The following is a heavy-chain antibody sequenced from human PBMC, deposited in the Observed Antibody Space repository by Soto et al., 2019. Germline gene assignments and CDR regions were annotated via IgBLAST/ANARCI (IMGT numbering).Heavy chain of an antibody. CDR2: IYYSGST. D-gene: IGHD3-3*01. CDR1: GGSISSSSYY. J-gene: IGHJ5*01. CDR3: ARHLQSEGRFLFLEWLSPNSSDS. V-gene: IGHV4-39*01. Sequence: PSETLSLTCTVSGGSISSSSYYWGWIRQPPGKGLEWIGSIYYSGSTYYNPSLKSRVTISVDTSKNQFSLKLSSVTAADTAVYYCARHLQSEGRFLFLEWLSPNSSDSWGPGPLVTVSS.